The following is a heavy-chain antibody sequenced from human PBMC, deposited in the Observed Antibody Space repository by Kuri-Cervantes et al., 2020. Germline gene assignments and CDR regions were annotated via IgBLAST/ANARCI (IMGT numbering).Heavy chain of an antibody. D-gene: IGHD5-12*01. Sequence: GGSLRLSCAASGFTFSDYYMSWIRQAPGKGLEWVSYISSSGSTIYYADSVKGRFTISRDNAKNSLYLQMNSLRAEDTAVYYCARRGIVATIKDAFDIWGQGTMVTVSS. CDR1: GFTFSDYY. J-gene: IGHJ3*02. CDR2: ISSSGSTI. V-gene: IGHV3-11*01. CDR3: ARRGIVATIKDAFDI.